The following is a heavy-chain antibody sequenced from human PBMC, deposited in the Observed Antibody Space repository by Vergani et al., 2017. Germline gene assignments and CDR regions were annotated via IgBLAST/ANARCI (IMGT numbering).Heavy chain of an antibody. CDR3: ARDLFYYDSSGYPVIRVDAFDI. Sequence: EVQLVESGGGLVKPGGSLRLSCAASGFTFSSYSMNWVRQAPGKGLEWVSSISSSSSYIYYADSVKGRFTISRDNAKNSLYLQMNSLRAEDTAVYYCARDLFYYDSSGYPVIRVDAFDIWGQGTMVTVSS. J-gene: IGHJ3*02. CDR1: GFTFSSYS. D-gene: IGHD3-22*01. CDR2: ISSSSSYI. V-gene: IGHV3-21*01.